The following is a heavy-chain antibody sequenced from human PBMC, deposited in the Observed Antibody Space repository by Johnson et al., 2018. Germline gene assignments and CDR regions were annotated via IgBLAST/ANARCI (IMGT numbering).Heavy chain of an antibody. V-gene: IGHV3-64*01. Sequence: EVQLLESGGGLVQPGGSLRLSCAASGFTFSSYAMHWVRQAPGKGLEYVSTISSSGGSTYYANSVKGRFTISRDNSKNTLYLQMGSLRAEDMAVYYWARGVAGNWNCVEQRSSLYYMDVWGKGTTVTVSS. J-gene: IGHJ6*03. CDR1: GFTFSSYA. CDR3: ARGVAGNWNCVEQRSSLYYMDV. D-gene: IGHD1-7*01. CDR2: ISSSGGST.